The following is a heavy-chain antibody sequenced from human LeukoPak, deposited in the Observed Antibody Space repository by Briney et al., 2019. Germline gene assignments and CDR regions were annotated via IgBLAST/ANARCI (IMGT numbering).Heavy chain of an antibody. V-gene: IGHV1-2*02. CDR1: GYIFTGYY. D-gene: IGHD6-19*01. CDR2: INPNSGGT. J-gene: IGHJ6*03. CDR3: ARGAGTIRNYYYYMDV. Sequence: ASVKVSCKASGYIFTGYYMHWVRQAPGQGLEWMGWINPNSGGTNYAQKFQGRVTMTRDTSISTAYMELSSLTSDDTAVYYCARGAGTIRNYYYYMDVWGKGTTVTVSS.